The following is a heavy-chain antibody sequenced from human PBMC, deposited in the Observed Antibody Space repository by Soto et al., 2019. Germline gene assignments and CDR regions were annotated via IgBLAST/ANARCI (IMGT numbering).Heavy chain of an antibody. J-gene: IGHJ6*02. CDR3: ARSEWFGELLDGMDV. CDR1: GYSFTSYW. CDR2: IYPGDSDT. D-gene: IGHD3-10*01. V-gene: IGHV5-51*01. Sequence: GASLKISCKGSGYSFTSYWIGWVRQMPGKGLEWMGIIYPGDSDTRYSPSFQGQVTISADKSISTAYLQWSSLKASDTAMYYCARSEWFGELLDGMDVWGQGTTVTVSS.